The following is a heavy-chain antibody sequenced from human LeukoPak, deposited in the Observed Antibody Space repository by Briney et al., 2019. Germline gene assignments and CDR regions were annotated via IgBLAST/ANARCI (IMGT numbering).Heavy chain of an antibody. CDR2: IKQDGSDE. Sequence: GGSLRLSCAASGFTFSSYAMSWVRQAPGKGLEWVANIKQDGSDEFYADSMKGRFTISRDNAKNSVYLQMDSLRVEDTAVYYCTRDYRGKDVWGRGTTVTVSS. CDR3: TRDYRGKDV. CDR1: GFTFSSYA. V-gene: IGHV3-7*01. D-gene: IGHD3-16*02. J-gene: IGHJ6*02.